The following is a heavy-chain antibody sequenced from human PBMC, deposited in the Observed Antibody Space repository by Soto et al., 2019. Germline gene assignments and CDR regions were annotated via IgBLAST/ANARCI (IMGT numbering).Heavy chain of an antibody. D-gene: IGHD2-2*01. CDR3: ARVLPAAIMSLYYYYGMDV. CDR1: GGSVSSGSYY. Sequence: SETLSLTCTVSGGSVSSGSYYWSWIRQPPGKGLEWIGYIYYSGSTNYNPSLKSRVTISVDTSKNQFSLKLSSVTAADTAVYYCARVLPAAIMSLYYYYGMDVWGQGTTVTVSS. V-gene: IGHV4-61*01. J-gene: IGHJ6*02. CDR2: IYYSGST.